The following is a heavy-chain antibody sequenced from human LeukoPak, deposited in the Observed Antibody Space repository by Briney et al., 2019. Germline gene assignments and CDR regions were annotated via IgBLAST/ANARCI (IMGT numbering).Heavy chain of an antibody. D-gene: IGHD1-26*01. CDR1: GVRSGGTYW. J-gene: IGHJ4*02. Sequence: GVRSGGTYWWWSIRQPPRKGLEWIGSIYYTGSTYDHPSLKSRVTISVDTSKNQFSLKLSSVTAADTAVYYCARRGGSGRAFDYWGQGTLVTVSS. CDR2: IYYTGST. CDR3: ARRGGSGRAFDY. V-gene: IGHV4-39*01.